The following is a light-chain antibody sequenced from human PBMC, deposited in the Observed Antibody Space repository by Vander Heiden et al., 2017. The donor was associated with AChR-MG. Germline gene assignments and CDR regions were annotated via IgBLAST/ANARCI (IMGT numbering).Light chain of an antibody. CDR3: TSYTIGKSPSVV. CDR1: TSDIADYRY. J-gene: IGLJ2*01. Sequence: QSAPTPPASVSGSPGQPVTISCTADTSDIADYRYVSWYQQPPGKAPKLIIFDVLKRPSGVSDRFSGSETGNTAALTISGVQSEDEAIYYCTSYTIGKSPSVVFGRGTKLTVV. CDR2: DVL. V-gene: IGLV2-14*03.